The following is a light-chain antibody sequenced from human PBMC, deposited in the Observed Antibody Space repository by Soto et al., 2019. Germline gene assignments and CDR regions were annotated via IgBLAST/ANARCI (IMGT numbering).Light chain of an antibody. J-gene: IGLJ1*01. CDR3: CSYADNYFYV. CDR2: DVT. CDR1: SSDVGGHDF. V-gene: IGLV2-11*01. Sequence: QSVLTQPRSVSGSPGQSVTVSCTGTSSDVGGHDFVSWYQHHPGKAPKLIIYDVTKRPSGVPDRFSGSKSGNTASLTISALQAEDAADYHCCSYADNYFYVFGSGTKVTVL.